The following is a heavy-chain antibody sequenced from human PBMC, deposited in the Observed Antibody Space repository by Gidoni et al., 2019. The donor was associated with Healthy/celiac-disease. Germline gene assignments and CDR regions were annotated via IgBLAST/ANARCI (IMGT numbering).Heavy chain of an antibody. Sequence: EVQLVESGGGLVKPGGSLRLSCAASGFTFSSYSMNWVRQAPGKGLEWVSSISSSSSYIYYADSVKGRFTISRDNAKNSLYLQMNSLRAEDTAVYYCARELRYGDYSRRTYGMDVWGQGTTVTVSS. CDR2: ISSSSSYI. CDR1: GFTFSSYS. V-gene: IGHV3-21*01. CDR3: ARELRYGDYSRRTYGMDV. J-gene: IGHJ6*02. D-gene: IGHD4-17*01.